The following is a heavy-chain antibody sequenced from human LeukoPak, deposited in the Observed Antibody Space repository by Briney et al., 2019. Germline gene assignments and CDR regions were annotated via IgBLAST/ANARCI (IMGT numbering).Heavy chain of an antibody. D-gene: IGHD2-8*01. Sequence: ASVNVSCKASGYTFTGYYMHWVRQAPGQGLEWMGWINPNSGGTRYTQKFQGRVTLTRDTSISTAYMELSRLTSDDTAVYYCARVTQYVSSQCDYWGQGTLVTVSS. CDR1: GYTFTGYY. V-gene: IGHV1-2*02. J-gene: IGHJ4*02. CDR3: ARVTQYVSSQCDY. CDR2: INPNSGGT.